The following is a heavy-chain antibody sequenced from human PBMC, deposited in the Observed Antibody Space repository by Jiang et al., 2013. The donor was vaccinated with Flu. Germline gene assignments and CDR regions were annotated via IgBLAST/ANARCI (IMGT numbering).Heavy chain of an antibody. D-gene: IGHD5-18*01. J-gene: IGHJ4*02. CDR3: VRDGWIGRGYSHGPKAVHFDY. Sequence: GGVLVQPGGSLRLSCAASGFNFSNYEMNWVRQAPGKGLEWIAYISSSGVTVYYADSLKGRFTVSRDNAKNSLYLQMNSLRVEDTALYYCVRDGWIGRGYSHGPKAVHFDYWGPGTLVTVSS. CDR2: ISSSGVTV. V-gene: IGHV3-48*03. CDR1: GFNFSNYE.